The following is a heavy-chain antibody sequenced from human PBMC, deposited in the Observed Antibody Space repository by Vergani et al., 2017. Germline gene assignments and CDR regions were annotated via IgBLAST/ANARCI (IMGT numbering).Heavy chain of an antibody. Sequence: EVQLLESGGGLVQPGGSLRLSCAASGFTFSSYAMSWVRQAPGKGLEWVSAISGSGGSTYYADSVKGRFTISRDNSKNTLYLQMNSLRAEDTAVYYCAKDREGGYSYGNFDYWGREPWSPSPQ. CDR3: AKDREGGYSYGNFDY. CDR1: GFTFSSYA. CDR2: ISGSGGST. J-gene: IGHJ4*02. V-gene: IGHV3-23*01. D-gene: IGHD5-18*01.